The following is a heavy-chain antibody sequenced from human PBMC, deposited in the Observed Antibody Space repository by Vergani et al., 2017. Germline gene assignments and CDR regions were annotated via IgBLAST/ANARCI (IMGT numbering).Heavy chain of an antibody. V-gene: IGHV3-49*04. J-gene: IGHJ4*02. CDR3: TRGPTYYYDSSGYYSAGDY. CDR1: GFTFGDYA. CDR2: IRSKAYGGTT. D-gene: IGHD3-22*01. Sequence: EVQLLESGGDLVQPGGSLRLSCTASGFTFGDYAMSWVRQAPGKGLEWVGFIRSKAYGGTTEYAASVKGRFTISRDDSKSIAYLQMNSLKTEDTAVYYCTRGPTYYYDSSGYYSAGDYWGQGTLVTVSS.